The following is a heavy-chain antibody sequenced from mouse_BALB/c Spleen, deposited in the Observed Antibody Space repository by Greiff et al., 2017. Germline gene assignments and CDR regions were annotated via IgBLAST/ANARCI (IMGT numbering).Heavy chain of an antibody. CDR1: GYTFTSYW. Sequence: VQLQQSGAELAKPGASVKMSCKASGYTFTSYWMHWVKQRPGQGLEWIGYINPSTGYTEYNQKFKDKATLTADKSSSTAYMQLSSLTSEDSAVYYCARAEYGILDYWGQGTTLTVSS. J-gene: IGHJ2*01. V-gene: IGHV1-7*01. D-gene: IGHD2-10*02. CDR3: ARAEYGILDY. CDR2: INPSTGYT.